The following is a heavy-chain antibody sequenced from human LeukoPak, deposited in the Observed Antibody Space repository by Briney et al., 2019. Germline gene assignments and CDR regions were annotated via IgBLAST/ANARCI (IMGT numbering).Heavy chain of an antibody. J-gene: IGHJ4*02. Sequence: GGSLRLSCAASGFTFSSYWMHWVRQAPGKGLVWVSRINSDGSSTSYADSVKGRSAISRDNAKNTLYLQMNSLRAEDTAVYYCARDYGDYPITIDYWGQGTLVTVSS. CDR1: GFTFSSYW. CDR2: INSDGSST. CDR3: ARDYGDYPITIDY. D-gene: IGHD4-17*01. V-gene: IGHV3-74*01.